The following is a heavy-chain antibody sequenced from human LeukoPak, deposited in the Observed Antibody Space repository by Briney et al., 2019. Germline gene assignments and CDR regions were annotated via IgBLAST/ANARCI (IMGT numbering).Heavy chain of an antibody. V-gene: IGHV3-74*01. CDR2: INSDGSST. CDR3: ARFNAYYGSFDY. J-gene: IGHJ4*02. CDR1: GFIFSNYW. D-gene: IGHD3-10*01. Sequence: PGGSLRLSCAASGFIFSNYWMHWVRQLPGKGLVWVARINSDGSSTSYADSVKGRFTVSRDNANAKNTLYLQMNSLRVEDAAVYYCARFNAYYGSFDYWGQGTLVTVSS.